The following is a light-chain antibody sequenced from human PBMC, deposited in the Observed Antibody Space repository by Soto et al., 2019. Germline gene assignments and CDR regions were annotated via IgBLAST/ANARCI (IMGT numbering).Light chain of an antibody. CDR1: RSSVGSNT. V-gene: IGLV1-44*01. Sequence: QSVLTQPPSASGTPGQRVTISCSGSRSSVGSNTVSWFQQLPGTAPKLLIYNDDQRPSGVPDRFSGSKSGTSASLAITGLQSEDEADYYCASWDDRLYGVLFGGGTQLTVL. CDR3: ASWDDRLYGVL. CDR2: NDD. J-gene: IGLJ3*02.